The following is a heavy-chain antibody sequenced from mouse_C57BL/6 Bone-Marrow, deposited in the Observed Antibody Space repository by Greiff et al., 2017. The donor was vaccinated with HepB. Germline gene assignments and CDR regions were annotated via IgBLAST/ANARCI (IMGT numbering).Heavy chain of an antibody. D-gene: IGHD1-1*01. J-gene: IGHJ2*01. V-gene: IGHV3-8*01. CDR1: GYSITSDY. CDR3: ARSGFITTVVPVYYFDY. Sequence: EVQLQQSGPGLAKPSQPLSLTCSVTGYSITSDYWNWIRKFPGNKLEYMGYISYSGSTYYNPSPKSRISITRDTSKNQYYLQLNSVTTEDTATYYCARSGFITTVVPVYYFDYWGQGTTLTVSS. CDR2: ISYSGST.